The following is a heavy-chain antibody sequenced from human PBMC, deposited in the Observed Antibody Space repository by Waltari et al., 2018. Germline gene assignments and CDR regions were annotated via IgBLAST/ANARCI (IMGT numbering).Heavy chain of an antibody. D-gene: IGHD6-13*01. CDR1: GGSFSGYF. J-gene: IGHJ4*02. Sequence: QVHLQQWGAGLLKPSETLSLTCAVSGGSFSGYFWSWFRQPPGKGLEWLGEINHSGYTNYNPSLKSRVTISLDTSKNQFSLKLSSVTAADTAVYYCAREGRAAAGTDYWSQGTLVTVSS. CDR3: AREGRAAAGTDY. CDR2: INHSGYT. V-gene: IGHV4-34*02.